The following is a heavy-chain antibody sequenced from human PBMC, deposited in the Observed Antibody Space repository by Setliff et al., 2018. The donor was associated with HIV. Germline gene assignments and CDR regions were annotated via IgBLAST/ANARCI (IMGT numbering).Heavy chain of an antibody. CDR1: GVSISDNNY. CDR2: IYHSGST. D-gene: IGHD3-10*01. Sequence: PSETLSLTCDVSGVSISDNNYWNWVRQPPGKGLEWIGEIYHSGSTNYNPSLKSRVTMSVDTSKNQFSLKLSSVTAADTAVYYCARGGYGSGNYPLAHWGQGTLVTVSS. V-gene: IGHV4-4*02. CDR3: ARGGYGSGNYPLAH. J-gene: IGHJ1*01.